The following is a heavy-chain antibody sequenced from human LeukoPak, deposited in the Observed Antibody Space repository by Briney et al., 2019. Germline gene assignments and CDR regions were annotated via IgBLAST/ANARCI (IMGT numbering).Heavy chain of an antibody. CDR3: TRGSIAYYYMDV. J-gene: IGHJ6*03. CDR1: GGSISSFY. Sequence: SETLSLTCTVSGGSISSFYWSWIRQPPGKGLEWIGNIYYSGSTNYNPSLKSRVTISVDTSKNQFSLKLSSVTAADTAVYYCTRGSIAYYYMDVWGKGTTVTISS. V-gene: IGHV4-59*01. D-gene: IGHD3-22*01. CDR2: IYYSGST.